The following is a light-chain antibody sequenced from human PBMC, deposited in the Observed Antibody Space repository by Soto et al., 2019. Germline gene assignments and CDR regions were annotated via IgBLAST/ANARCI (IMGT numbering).Light chain of an antibody. Sequence: DTQLTQSPSFLSASVGDRVTITCRASQGIRSYLAWYQQKPGKAPKLLIYDASTLQTGVPSRFSGSGSGTEFTLTISSLQPEDFATYYCQQLYSFPPLTVGQGTKVEIK. CDR1: QGIRSY. CDR2: DAS. J-gene: IGKJ1*01. V-gene: IGKV1-9*01. CDR3: QQLYSFPPLT.